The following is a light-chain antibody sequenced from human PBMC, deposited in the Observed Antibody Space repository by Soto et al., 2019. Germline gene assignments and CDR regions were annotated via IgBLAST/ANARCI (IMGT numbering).Light chain of an antibody. V-gene: IGLV2-8*01. Sequence: QSVLTQPASVSGSPGQSITISCTGTSSDVGGYNYVSWYQQHPGKAPKLMIYEVNQRPSGVPDRFSGSKSDNTASLAVSGLQAEDEADYYCSSYAGSNNLLFGGGTKVTVL. CDR3: SSYAGSNNLL. CDR1: SSDVGGYNY. CDR2: EVN. J-gene: IGLJ2*01.